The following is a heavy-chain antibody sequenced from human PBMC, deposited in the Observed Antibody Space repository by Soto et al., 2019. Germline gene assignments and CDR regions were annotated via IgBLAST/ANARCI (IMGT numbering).Heavy chain of an antibody. J-gene: IGHJ4*02. Sequence: ASVKVSCKASGYTFTSYYMHWVRQAPGQGLEWMGIINPSGGSTTYAQNFQGRVTMTRDTSTSTVYMELSSLRSEDTAVYYCARFVAATGHDCWGQGTLVTVSS. V-gene: IGHV1-46*03. CDR3: ARFVAATGHDC. CDR2: INPSGGST. CDR1: GYTFTSYY. D-gene: IGHD6-13*01.